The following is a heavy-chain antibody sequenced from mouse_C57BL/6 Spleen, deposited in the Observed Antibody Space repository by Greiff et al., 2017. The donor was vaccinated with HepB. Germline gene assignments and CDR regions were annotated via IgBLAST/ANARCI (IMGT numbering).Heavy chain of an antibody. V-gene: IGHV1-52*01. CDR2: IYPSDSET. J-gene: IGHJ2*01. CDR1: GYTFTSYW. D-gene: IGHD2-3*01. CDR3: ARGRWLLRDY. Sequence: QVQLQQPGAELVRPGSSVKLSCKASGYTFTSYWMHWVKQRPIQGLEWIGNIYPSDSETHYNQKFKDKATLTVDKSSSTAYMQLSSLTSEDSAVYYCARGRWLLRDYWGQGTTLTVSS.